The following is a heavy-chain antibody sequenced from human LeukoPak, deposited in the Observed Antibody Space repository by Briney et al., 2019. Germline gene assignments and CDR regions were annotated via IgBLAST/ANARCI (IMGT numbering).Heavy chain of an antibody. J-gene: IGHJ5*02. V-gene: IGHV3-74*01. Sequence: GGSLRLSCAASGFTFSSYWMHWVRQAPGKGPVWVSRINNDGSGTTYADSVKGRFTISRDDAKNTLYLQMNSLRAEDTAVYYCVRGGESTWSWGQGTLVTVSS. D-gene: IGHD2-15*01. CDR1: GFTFSSYW. CDR3: VRGGESTWS. CDR2: INNDGSGT.